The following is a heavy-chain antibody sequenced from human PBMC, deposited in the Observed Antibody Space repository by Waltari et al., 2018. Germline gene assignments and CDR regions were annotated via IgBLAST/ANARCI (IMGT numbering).Heavy chain of an antibody. CDR3: ARDHYMDV. CDR1: GFIFSGYE. CDR2: ISFSGETI. J-gene: IGHJ6*03. Sequence: EVQLVESGGDLVQPGGSLRLSCAVSGFIFSGYEMSWVRQAPGKWLEGISYISFSGETIHYADSVQGRFTTSRDHSKNSLILQMDSLRAEDTAIYYCARDHYMDVWGKGTTVTVSS. V-gene: IGHV3-48*03.